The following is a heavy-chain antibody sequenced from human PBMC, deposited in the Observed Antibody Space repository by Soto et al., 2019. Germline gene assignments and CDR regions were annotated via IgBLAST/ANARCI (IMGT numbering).Heavy chain of an antibody. J-gene: IGHJ6*02. Sequence: PSQTLSLTCAISGDSVSSNSAAWNWIRQSPSRGLEWLGRTYYRSKWYNDYAVSVKSRITINPDTSKNQCSLQLNSVTPEDTAVYYCARGIAARQGRYYYYGMDVWGQGTTVTVSS. CDR2: TYYRSKWYN. V-gene: IGHV6-1*01. CDR3: ARGIAARQGRYYYYGMDV. D-gene: IGHD6-6*01. CDR1: GDSVSSNSAA.